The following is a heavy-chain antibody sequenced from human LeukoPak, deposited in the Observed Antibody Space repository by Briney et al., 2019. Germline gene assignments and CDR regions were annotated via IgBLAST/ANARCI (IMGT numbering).Heavy chain of an antibody. J-gene: IGHJ4*02. CDR3: AREKCSGGSCYSDY. CDR2: IYYSGST. D-gene: IGHD2-15*01. Sequence: SQTLSLTCTVSGGSISSGGCYWSWIRQHPGKGLEWIGYIYYSGSTYYNPSLKSRVTISVDTSKNQFSLKLSSVTAADTAVYYCAREKCSGGSCYSDYWGQGTLVTVSS. V-gene: IGHV4-31*03. CDR1: GGSISSGGCY.